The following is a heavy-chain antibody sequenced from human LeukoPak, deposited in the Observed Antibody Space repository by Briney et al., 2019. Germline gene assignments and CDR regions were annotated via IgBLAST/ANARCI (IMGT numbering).Heavy chain of an antibody. CDR1: GFTFSTYS. D-gene: IGHD3-9*01. CDR3: ARDATGTAFDY. CDR2: ISNAGATT. J-gene: IGHJ3*01. V-gene: IGHV3-48*04. Sequence: PGGSLRLSCAASGFTFSTYSMSWVRQAPGKGLEWVSYISNAGATTYYADSVKGRFTISRDNAKNSLYLQMNSLRAEDTAVYYCARDATGTAFDYWGQGQWSPSLQ.